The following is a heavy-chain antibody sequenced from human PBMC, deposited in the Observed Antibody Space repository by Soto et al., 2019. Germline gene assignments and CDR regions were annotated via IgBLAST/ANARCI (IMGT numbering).Heavy chain of an antibody. V-gene: IGHV4-59*01. CDR1: GGSISSYY. D-gene: IGHD3-10*01. CDR2: IYYSGST. Sequence: PSETLSLTCTVSGGSISSYYWSWIRQPPGKGLEWIGYIYYSGSTNYNPSLKSRVTISVDTSKNQFSLKLSSVTAADTAVYYCARARGDPRILPDYWGQGXLVTVYS. CDR3: ARARGDPRILPDY. J-gene: IGHJ4*02.